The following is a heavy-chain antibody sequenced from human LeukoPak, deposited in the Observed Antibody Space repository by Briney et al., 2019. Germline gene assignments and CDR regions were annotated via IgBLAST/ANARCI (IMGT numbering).Heavy chain of an antibody. Sequence: GGSLRLSCAASGFTFSSYSMNWVRQAPGKGLEWVSYISSSSGTIYYADSVKGRFTISRGNAENSLYLQMNSLRAEDTAVYYCARGSGFYSDSSGYFDYWGQGTLVTVSS. V-gene: IGHV3-48*04. CDR1: GFTFSSYS. CDR2: ISSSSGTI. J-gene: IGHJ4*02. CDR3: ARGSGFYSDSSGYFDY. D-gene: IGHD3-22*01.